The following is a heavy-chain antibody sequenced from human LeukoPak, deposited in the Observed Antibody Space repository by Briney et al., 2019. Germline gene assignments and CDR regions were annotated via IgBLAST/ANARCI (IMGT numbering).Heavy chain of an antibody. J-gene: IGHJ5*01. CDR2: INGDGSTT. CDR1: GFTFGSHW. CDR3: AKGARVFSNVSGSYRDFFDS. D-gene: IGHD3-10*01. Sequence: GGSLRLSCAASGFTFGSHWMNWVRQAPGKGPVWVSRINGDGSTTVYADSVQGRFSISRDNFKNTLNLQMNSLRDDDAAVYYCAKGARVFSNVSGSYRDFFDSWGQGTLVTVSS. V-gene: IGHV3-74*01.